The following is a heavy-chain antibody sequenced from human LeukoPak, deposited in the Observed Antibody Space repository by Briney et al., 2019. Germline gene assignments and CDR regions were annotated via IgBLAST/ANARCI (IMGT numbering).Heavy chain of an antibody. Sequence: GGSLRLSCVASGVTLSNYAMNWVRQAPGKGLEWVSGISGLGGSAYYAASVKGRFIISRDNSGNTLFFQLTNLRVEDTAVYYCARRGGSSWSSFDYWGHGTLVTVSS. CDR1: GVTLSNYA. CDR3: ARRGGSSWSSFDY. V-gene: IGHV3-23*01. J-gene: IGHJ4*01. CDR2: ISGLGGSA. D-gene: IGHD6-13*01.